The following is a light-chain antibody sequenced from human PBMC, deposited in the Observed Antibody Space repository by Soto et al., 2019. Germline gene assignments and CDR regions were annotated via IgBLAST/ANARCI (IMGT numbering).Light chain of an antibody. V-gene: IGKV3-15*01. CDR3: QQSYSTPRT. CDR2: GAS. CDR1: QSVSSN. J-gene: IGKJ1*01. Sequence: EIVMTQSPATLSVSPGERATLSCRASQSVSSNLAWYQQKPGQAPRLLIYGASTRATDIPARFSGSGSGTEFTLTISSLQPEDFATYYCQQSYSTPRTFGQGTKVDI.